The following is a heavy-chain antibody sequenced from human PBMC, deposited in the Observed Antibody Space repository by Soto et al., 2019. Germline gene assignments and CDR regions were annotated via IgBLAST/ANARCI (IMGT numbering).Heavy chain of an antibody. CDR1: GFTFRSYG. D-gene: IGHD3-3*01. CDR2: ISYDGSNK. J-gene: IGHJ3*02. Sequence: GGSLRLSCAASGFTFRSYGMHWVRQAPGKGLEWVAVISYDGSNKYYADSVKGRFTISRDNSKNTLYLQMHSLRAEATAVYYCEKGGVASSSNAFDIWGQGTMVTVS. CDR3: EKGGVASSSNAFDI. V-gene: IGHV3-30*18.